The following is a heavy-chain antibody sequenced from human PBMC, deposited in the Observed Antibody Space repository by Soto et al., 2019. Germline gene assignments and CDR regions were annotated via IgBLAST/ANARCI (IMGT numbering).Heavy chain of an antibody. J-gene: IGHJ6*02. Sequence: PSETLSLTCTVSGGSISSGDYYWSWIRQPPGKGLEWIGYIYYSGSTYYNPSLKSRVTISVDTSKNQFSLKLSSVTAAGTAVYNCARDRSHGGRNYYYYGMVVWGQGTTVTVSS. V-gene: IGHV4-30-4*01. CDR1: GGSISSGDYY. CDR2: IYYSGST. CDR3: ARDRSHGGRNYYYYGMVV. D-gene: IGHD2-15*01.